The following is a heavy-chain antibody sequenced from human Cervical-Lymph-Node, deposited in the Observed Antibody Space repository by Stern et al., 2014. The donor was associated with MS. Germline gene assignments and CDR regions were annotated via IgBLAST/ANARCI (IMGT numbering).Heavy chain of an antibody. Sequence: VQLVQSGAEVKKPGASVTVSCNVAGHPLSELAMHWLRQLPTRGLEWMGQFDPEDGETVYAQQFQGRLSMTEDTSTGTAYMTLTALRSEDTAVYYCATDGGVKWGPGTLVTVSS. CDR3: ATDGGVK. J-gene: IGHJ4*02. CDR1: GHPLSELA. CDR2: FDPEDGET. V-gene: IGHV1-24*01. D-gene: IGHD3-16*01.